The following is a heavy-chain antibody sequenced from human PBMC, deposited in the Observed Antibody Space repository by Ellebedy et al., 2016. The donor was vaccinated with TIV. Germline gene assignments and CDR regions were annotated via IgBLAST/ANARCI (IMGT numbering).Heavy chain of an antibody. J-gene: IGHJ4*02. Sequence: AASVKVSCKASGYTFTGYYLHWARQAPGQGLEWMGWINPNNGDTNYAQKFQGRVTMTRDTSISTAYMELSRLRSDDTAVFYCARVGVYYDSTGYLDSWGQGTLVTVSS. D-gene: IGHD3-22*01. CDR1: GYTFTGYY. CDR3: ARVGVYYDSTGYLDS. CDR2: INPNNGDT. V-gene: IGHV1-2*02.